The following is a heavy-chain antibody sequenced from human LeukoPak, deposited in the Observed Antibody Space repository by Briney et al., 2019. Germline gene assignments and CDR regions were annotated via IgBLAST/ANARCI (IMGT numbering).Heavy chain of an antibody. Sequence: GGCLRLSCAASGFTFSSYAMSWVRQAPGKGLQWVSAISGSGGSTYYADSVKGRFTISRDNSKNTLYLQMNSLRAEDTAVYYCAKAQGATRPKKNFDYWGQGTLVTVSS. V-gene: IGHV3-23*01. CDR1: GFTFSSYA. CDR3: AKAQGATRPKKNFDY. J-gene: IGHJ4*02. CDR2: ISGSGGST. D-gene: IGHD2-15*01.